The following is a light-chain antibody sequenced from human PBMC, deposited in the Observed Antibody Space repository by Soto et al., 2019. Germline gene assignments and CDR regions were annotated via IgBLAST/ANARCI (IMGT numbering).Light chain of an antibody. V-gene: IGKV3-20*01. CDR2: GAS. Sequence: IFLTQSPDTLSLSPGERATLSCRASPAVTSSNYIAWYQQKPGQAPRLLIYGASRRATGIPDRISGSGSGTDVTLTIDRLEPEDVGVYYCQQYGNSLYTFGQGTKLEI. CDR1: PAVTSSN. J-gene: IGKJ2*01. CDR3: QQYGNSLYT.